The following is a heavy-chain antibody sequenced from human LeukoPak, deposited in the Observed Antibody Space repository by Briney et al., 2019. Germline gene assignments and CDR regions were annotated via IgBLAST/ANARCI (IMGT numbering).Heavy chain of an antibody. CDR2: IYYSGST. J-gene: IGHJ4*02. CDR1: GGSISSYY. Sequence: SETLSLTCTVSGGSISSYYWSWIRQPPGKGLEWIGYIYYSGSTNYNLSLKSRVTISVDTSKNQFSLKLSSVTAADTAVYYCAGTTPYDLTDYWGQGTLVTVSS. D-gene: IGHD3/OR15-3a*01. V-gene: IGHV4-59*01. CDR3: AGTTPYDLTDY.